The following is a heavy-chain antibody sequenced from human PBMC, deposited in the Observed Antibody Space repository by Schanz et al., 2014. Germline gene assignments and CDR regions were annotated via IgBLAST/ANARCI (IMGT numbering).Heavy chain of an antibody. J-gene: IGHJ6*02. D-gene: IGHD2-8*02. Sequence: QVQLQQWGAGLLKPSETLSLTCAVYGGSFSSNYWSWIRQPPGKGLEWIGEIYHSGNTNYNASLKSRVTISVDKSKNQFSLKVRSMTAADTAVYYCARDALRGATGGYGMDVWGQGTTVTVSS. CDR2: IYHSGNT. CDR1: GGSFSSNY. V-gene: IGHV4-34*02. CDR3: ARDALRGATGGYGMDV.